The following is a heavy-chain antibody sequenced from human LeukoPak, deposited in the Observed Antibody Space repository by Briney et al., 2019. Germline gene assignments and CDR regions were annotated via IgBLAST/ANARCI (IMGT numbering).Heavy chain of an antibody. Sequence: PETLSLTCTVSGGSISSSSYYWSWIRQPPGKGLEWIGNSYYSGSTNYNPSLTSRVTISVDTSKNQFSLNLSSVTAADTAVYYCAKGGGRHDYWGQGTLVTVSS. J-gene: IGHJ4*02. CDR1: GGSISSSSYY. CDR2: SYYSGST. V-gene: IGHV4-61*01. D-gene: IGHD3-16*01. CDR3: AKGGGRHDY.